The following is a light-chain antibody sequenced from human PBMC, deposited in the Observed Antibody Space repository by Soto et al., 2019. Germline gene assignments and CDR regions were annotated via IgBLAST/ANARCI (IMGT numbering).Light chain of an antibody. CDR3: KSYAGSNTYV. CDR1: RNDIGAYEF. J-gene: IGLJ1*01. V-gene: IGLV2-8*01. CDR2: EVV. Sequence: QSALTQPPSASGSPGESATSSSTGTRNDIGAYEFVSWYQHHPGKAPKLIIYEVVQRPSGVPDRFSGSKSGNTASLTVSGLQAADEADYYCKSYAGSNTYVFGTGTKVTVL.